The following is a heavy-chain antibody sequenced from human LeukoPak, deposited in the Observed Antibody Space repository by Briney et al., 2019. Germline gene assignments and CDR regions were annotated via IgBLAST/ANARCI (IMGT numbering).Heavy chain of an antibody. Sequence: GRSLRLSCAASGFPLTSYGIHWVRQAPGKGLEWVSYISRSSSAIYYADSVKGRFTISRDNAKNSLFLQMNSLRDEDTAVYYCARDPYSYDTSGPKPFDYWGQGTLVTVSS. J-gene: IGHJ4*02. CDR3: ARDPYSYDTSGPKPFDY. D-gene: IGHD3-3*01. CDR1: GFPLTSYG. CDR2: ISRSSSAI. V-gene: IGHV3-48*02.